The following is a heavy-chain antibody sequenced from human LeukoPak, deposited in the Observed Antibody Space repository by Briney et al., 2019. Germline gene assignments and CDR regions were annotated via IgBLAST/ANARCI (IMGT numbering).Heavy chain of an antibody. CDR1: GFTFGKYW. D-gene: IGHD3-3*01. CDR3: ARDQYDTWSRRGNFDS. Sequence: GGSLRLSCVASGFTFGKYWMSWVRQAPGKGLEWVANIELDGSEKNYVDSVKGRFTISRDNTKNSLYLQMNSLRVEDTAVFYCARDQYDTWSRRGNFDSWGQGTLVIVSS. CDR2: IELDGSEK. J-gene: IGHJ4*02. V-gene: IGHV3-7*03.